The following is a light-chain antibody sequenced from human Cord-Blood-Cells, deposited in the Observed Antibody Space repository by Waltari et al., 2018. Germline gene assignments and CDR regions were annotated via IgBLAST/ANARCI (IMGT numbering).Light chain of an antibody. J-gene: IGKJ4*01. CDR3: QQYGSSPLT. CDR2: GAS. CDR1: QSVSSSY. V-gene: IGKV3-20*01. Sequence: DIVLTQSPGTLHLSPGERAPLSFRASQSVSSSYLAWYQQKPGQAPRLLIYGASSRATGIPDRFSGSGSGTDFTLTISRLEPEDFAVYYCQQYGSSPLTFGGGTKVEIK.